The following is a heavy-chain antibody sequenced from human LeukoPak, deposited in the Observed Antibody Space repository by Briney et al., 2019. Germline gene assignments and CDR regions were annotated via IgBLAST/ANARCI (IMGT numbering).Heavy chain of an antibody. D-gene: IGHD4-17*01. Sequence: PSETLSLSCTVSGGSISSSSYYWGWIRQPPGKGLEWIGSIYYSGSTYYNPSLKSRVTISVDTSKNQFSLKLSSVTAADTAVYYCARDLNPFGHDYGDYPPFDYWGQGTLVTVSS. CDR3: ARDLNPFGHDYGDYPPFDY. CDR1: GGSISSSSYY. V-gene: IGHV4-39*07. J-gene: IGHJ4*02. CDR2: IYYSGST.